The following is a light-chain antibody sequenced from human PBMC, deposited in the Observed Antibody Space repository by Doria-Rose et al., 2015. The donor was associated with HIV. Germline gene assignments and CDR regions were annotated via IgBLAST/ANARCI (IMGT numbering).Light chain of an antibody. CDR3: HQYGTSWT. CDR1: QSFSSTY. V-gene: IGKV3-20*01. CDR2: DGS. J-gene: IGKJ1*01. Sequence: VLTQSPGTLSSSPGKRATLSCRASQSFSSTYLARYQQQPGQAPSLLIYDGSTRATCIPGRFSASWSGTGFTLTINRLEAEDFALYYCHQYGTSWTFGQGTKVEI.